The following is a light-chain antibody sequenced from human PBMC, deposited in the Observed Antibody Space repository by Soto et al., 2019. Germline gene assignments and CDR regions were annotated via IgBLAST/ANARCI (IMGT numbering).Light chain of an antibody. Sequence: DIVMTQSPDSLAVSLGERATINCKSSQSVLYSSNNKNYLAWCQQKPGQPPKLLIYWASTRESGVPNRYSGSGSGTDFTLHMSSLQAEDVAVYYCQQYDSTPLTFGGGTKVEIK. V-gene: IGKV4-1*01. CDR1: QSVLYSSNNKNY. J-gene: IGKJ4*01. CDR3: QQYDSTPLT. CDR2: WAS.